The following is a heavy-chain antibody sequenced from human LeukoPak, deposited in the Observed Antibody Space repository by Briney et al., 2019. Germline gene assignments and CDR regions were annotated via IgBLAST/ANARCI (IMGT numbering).Heavy chain of an antibody. CDR3: ARDSGRFDVFDI. CDR2: IYSDGRT. V-gene: IGHV3-53*01. Sequence: PGGSLRLSCAASGFTVSTNYMSWVRQAPGKGLEWVSVIYSDGRTYYADSVKGRFTISRDNPKNTLYLQMNSLRAEDTAVYYCARDSGRFDVFDIWGQGTMVTVSS. CDR1: GFTVSTNY. J-gene: IGHJ3*02. D-gene: IGHD3-10*01.